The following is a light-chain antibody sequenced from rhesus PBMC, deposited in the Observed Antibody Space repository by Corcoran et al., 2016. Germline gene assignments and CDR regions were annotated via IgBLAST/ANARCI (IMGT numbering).Light chain of an antibody. CDR3: QQYYSSPLT. V-gene: IGKV4-1*01. J-gene: IGKJ4*01. CDR2: GAS. CDR1: QSVLYSSDNKNY. Sequence: DIVMTQSPDSLAVSLGERLTINCKSSQSVLYSSDNKNYLAWYQQKPGQSPKLLIYGASTRASGVPKRFRGRWAGTNFTLTSSGLQAEDVAVYYCQQYYSSPLTFGRGTKVEIK.